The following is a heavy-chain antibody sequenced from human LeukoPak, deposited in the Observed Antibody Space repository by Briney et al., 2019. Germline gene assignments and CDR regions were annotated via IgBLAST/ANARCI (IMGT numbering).Heavy chain of an antibody. CDR3: VRDRGTYRPIDY. CDR2: ISYTGTYI. J-gene: IGHJ4*02. V-gene: IGHV3-21*04. D-gene: IGHD1-26*01. CDR1: AFSLNAYN. Sequence: GGSLRLSCTASAFSLNAYNMNWVRRAPGKGLEWVSSISYTGTYIYYADSVKGRFTISRDNAQNSLYLQMNSLRAEDTAIYYCVRDRGTYRPIDYWGQGTLVTVSS.